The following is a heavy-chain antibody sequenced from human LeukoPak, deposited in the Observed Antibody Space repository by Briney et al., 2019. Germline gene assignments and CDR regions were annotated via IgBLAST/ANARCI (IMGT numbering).Heavy chain of an antibody. V-gene: IGHV3-74*01. CDR1: EFTLSSFW. CDR3: ARDLMVATFG. Sequence: GGSLRLSCADSEFTLSSFWIHWVRQAPGKGLEWVSRVNPEETTTTYADSVKGRFTISRDNAKNTLYLQMNSLRAEDTAVYYCARDLMVATFGWGQGTLVTVSS. D-gene: IGHD5-12*01. CDR2: VNPEETTT. J-gene: IGHJ4*02.